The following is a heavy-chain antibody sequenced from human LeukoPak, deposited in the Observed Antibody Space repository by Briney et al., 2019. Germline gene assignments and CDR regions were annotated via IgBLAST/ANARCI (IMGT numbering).Heavy chain of an antibody. CDR2: INSDGSST. CDR1: GFTFSSYW. J-gene: IGHJ6*02. Sequence: PGGSLRLSCAASGFTFSSYWMHWVRQAPGKGLVWVSRINSDGSSTSYADSVKGRFTISRDNAKNTLYLQMNSLRAEDTAVYYCARDKAYYDFWSGYYTSYYYYYGMDVWGQGTTVTVSS. D-gene: IGHD3-3*01. V-gene: IGHV3-74*01. CDR3: ARDKAYYDFWSGYYTSYYYYYGMDV.